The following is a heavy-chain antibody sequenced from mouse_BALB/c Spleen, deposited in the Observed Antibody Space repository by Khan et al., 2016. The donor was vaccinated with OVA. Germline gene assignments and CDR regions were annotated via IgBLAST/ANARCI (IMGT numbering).Heavy chain of an antibody. Sequence: EVQLLETGGDLVKPGGPLKLSCAASGFTFSSYSMSWVRQTPDKRLEWVATISSGGDYTYYPDSVKGRFTISRDNAKNTLYLQMSSLKSEDTAMYYCASHLTGSFAYWGQGTLVTVSA. J-gene: IGHJ3*01. CDR1: GFTFSSYS. CDR3: ASHLTGSFAY. CDR2: ISSGGDYT. V-gene: IGHV5-6*01. D-gene: IGHD4-1*01.